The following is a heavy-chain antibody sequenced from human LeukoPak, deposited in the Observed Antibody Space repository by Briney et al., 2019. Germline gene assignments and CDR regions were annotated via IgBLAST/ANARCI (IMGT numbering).Heavy chain of an antibody. V-gene: IGHV3-23*01. CDR1: GFTFSSYA. J-gene: IGHJ3*02. CDR2: SSGSGGST. D-gene: IGHD3-10*01. Sequence: GGSLRLSCAASGFTFSSYAMSWVRQAPGKGLEWVSASSGSGGSTYYADSVKGRFTISRDNSKNTLYLQMNSLRAEDTAVYYCAKPHMVRDAFDIWGQGTMVTVSS. CDR3: AKPHMVRDAFDI.